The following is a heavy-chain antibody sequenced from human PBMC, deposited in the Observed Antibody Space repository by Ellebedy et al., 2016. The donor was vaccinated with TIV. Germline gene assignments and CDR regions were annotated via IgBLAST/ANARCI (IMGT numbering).Heavy chain of an antibody. CDR1: GFTFSNSW. J-gene: IGHJ6*02. CDR2: IYYSGST. CDR3: ARGEVTLYYYGMDV. V-gene: IGHV4-59*01. Sequence: MPGGSLRLSCAASGFTFSNSWMSWVRQPPGKGLEWIGYIYYSGSTNYNPSLKSRVTISVDTSKNQFSLKLSSVTAADTAVYYCARGEVTLYYYGMDVWGQGTTVTVSS.